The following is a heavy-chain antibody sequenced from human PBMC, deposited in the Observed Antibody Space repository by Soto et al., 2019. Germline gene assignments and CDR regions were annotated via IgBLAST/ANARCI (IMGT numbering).Heavy chain of an antibody. CDR2: IMPLFGRA. CDR3: ASWWKEAGIGGNYYYGMDV. Sequence: QVQLVQSGAEVKKPGSSVKVSCKASGGTFSNYAFSWVRQAPGQGLEWLGGIMPLFGRADYAQKFRGRVTITADESTSTAHMELSSLRSEDTAVYYCASWWKEAGIGGNYYYGMDVWGQGTTVTVSS. V-gene: IGHV1-69*12. J-gene: IGHJ6*02. CDR1: GGTFSNYA. D-gene: IGHD6-19*01.